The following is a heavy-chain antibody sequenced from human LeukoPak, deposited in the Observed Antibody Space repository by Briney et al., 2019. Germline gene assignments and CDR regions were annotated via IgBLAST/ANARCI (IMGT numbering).Heavy chain of an antibody. V-gene: IGHV1-18*01. CDR2: ISAYNGDT. Sequence: GASVKVSCKASGYIFASYGISWVRQAPGQGLEWMGWISAYNGDTKYAQNLQGRVTLTTDTSTGTAYMELRSLTSDDTALYYCARDTALTITPGGPDYWGRGTLITVSA. CDR3: ARDTALTITPGGPDY. CDR1: GYIFASYG. J-gene: IGHJ4*02. D-gene: IGHD2-8*02.